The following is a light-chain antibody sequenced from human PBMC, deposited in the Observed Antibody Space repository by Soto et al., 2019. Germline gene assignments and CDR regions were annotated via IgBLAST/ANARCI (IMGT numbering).Light chain of an antibody. CDR1: SSDVGGYNY. J-gene: IGLJ2*01. CDR3: SSYTSSCTRLV. Sequence: QSVLTQPASVSGSPGQSITISCTGTSSDVGGYNYVSWYQQHPGKAPKLMIYDVSNRPSGVSNRFSGSKSGNTASLTISGLQAEDEADYYCSSYTSSCTRLVFGGGTKLTVL. CDR2: DVS. V-gene: IGLV2-14*01.